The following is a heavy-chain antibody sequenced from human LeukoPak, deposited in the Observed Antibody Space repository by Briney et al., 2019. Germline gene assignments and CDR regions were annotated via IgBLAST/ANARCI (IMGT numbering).Heavy chain of an antibody. J-gene: IGHJ5*02. CDR3: ARALLRYCSSTSCYWFDP. CDR1: GGTFSSYA. D-gene: IGHD2-2*01. CDR2: IIPIFGTA. Sequence: SVKVSCKASGGTFSSYAISWVRQAPGQGLEWMGGIIPIFGTANYAQKFQGRVTITADESTSTAYMELSSLRSEDTAVYYCARALLRYCSSTSCYWFDPWGQGTLVTVSS. V-gene: IGHV1-69*13.